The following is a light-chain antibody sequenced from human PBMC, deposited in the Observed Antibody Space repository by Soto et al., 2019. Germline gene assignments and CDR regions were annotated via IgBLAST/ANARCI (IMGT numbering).Light chain of an antibody. V-gene: IGKV3-11*01. CDR1: QSIGLA. CDR3: QQRTDRPPWT. Sequence: VLTQSPVTLSLSPGGRATLSCRASQSIGLAIAWYQHKPGQAPRLLIFDASQRATGIPARFRGSGSGTDFTLSISSLEPEDFAVYYCQQRTDRPPWTFGQGTKVDIK. J-gene: IGKJ1*01. CDR2: DAS.